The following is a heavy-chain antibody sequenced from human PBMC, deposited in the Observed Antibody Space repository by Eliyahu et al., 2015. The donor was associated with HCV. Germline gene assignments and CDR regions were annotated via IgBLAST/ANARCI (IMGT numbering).Heavy chain of an antibody. CDR2: IYNTGSA. Sequence: QVQLHESGPGLVKPSQTLSLTCTVSGGSVNSDGYFWSWIRQSPEKGLEWIGYIYNTGSAYYNPSLRSRLSISIDTSKNQFSLKLTSVTPADAAAYFCGSGFYDTSAYYAPDYWGQGSLISVSS. CDR1: GGSVNSDGYF. J-gene: IGHJ4*02. D-gene: IGHD3-22*01. V-gene: IGHV4-30-4*08. CDR3: GSGFYDTSAYYAPDY.